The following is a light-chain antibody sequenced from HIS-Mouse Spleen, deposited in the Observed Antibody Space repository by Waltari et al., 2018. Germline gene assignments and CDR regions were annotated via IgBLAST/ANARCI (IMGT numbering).Light chain of an antibody. Sequence: QSALTQPRSVSGSPGQSVTISCTGPSSYVGGYHSVSWYQQHPGKAPKLMIYDVSKRPSGVPDRFSGSKSGNTASLTISGLQAEDEADYYCCSYAGSYVFGTGTKVTVL. CDR1: SSYVGGYHS. J-gene: IGLJ1*01. V-gene: IGLV2-11*01. CDR2: DVS. CDR3: CSYAGSYV.